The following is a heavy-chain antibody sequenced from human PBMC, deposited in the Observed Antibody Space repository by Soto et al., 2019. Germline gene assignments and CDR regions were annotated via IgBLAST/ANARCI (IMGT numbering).Heavy chain of an antibody. CDR3: ARYGDLDWLFDHGYAFDI. J-gene: IGHJ3*02. D-gene: IGHD3-9*01. CDR2: ISSSSSDI. CDR1: GFTFSSYS. Sequence: EVQLVESGGGLVKPGGSLRLSCAASGFTFSSYSMNWVRQAPGKGLEWVSSISSSSSDIYYADSVKGRFTISSDNAKNSQYVQMNSLRAEDTAVYYCARYGDLDWLFDHGYAFDIWGQGAMVTVSS. V-gene: IGHV3-21*01.